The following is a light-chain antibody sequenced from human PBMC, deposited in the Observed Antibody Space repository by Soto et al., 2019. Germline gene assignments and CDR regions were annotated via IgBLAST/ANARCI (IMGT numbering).Light chain of an antibody. J-gene: IGKJ2*01. V-gene: IGKV3-15*01. CDR2: GAS. CDR1: QSVASN. Sequence: EIVMTQSPASLSVSPGDGATLSCRASQSVASNVAWYQQNPGQGPRLLIHGASTRAVGVPARFSGSGSGTDFTLTISSLQSEDFAVSYCQQYHNWPPQYTFGQGTKLQIK. CDR3: QQYHNWPPQYT.